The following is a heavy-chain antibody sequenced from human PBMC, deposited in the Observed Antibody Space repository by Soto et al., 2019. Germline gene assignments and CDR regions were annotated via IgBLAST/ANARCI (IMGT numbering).Heavy chain of an antibody. J-gene: IGHJ4*02. CDR2: TNSDGSDT. D-gene: IGHD6-19*01. CDR1: GFTFSSYC. CDR3: ARDRGWSLFDY. V-gene: IGHV3-74*01. Sequence: PGGSLKLSFAASGFTFSSYCMYWVRQAPRKVLVWVSRTNSDGSDTTYAYSVKGRFTISGDNATHTLYLQMDSLRAEDTAVYYSARDRGWSLFDYWGQGTLVTVSS.